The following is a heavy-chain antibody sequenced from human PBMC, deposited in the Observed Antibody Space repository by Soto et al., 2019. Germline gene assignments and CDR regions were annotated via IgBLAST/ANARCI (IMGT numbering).Heavy chain of an antibody. CDR1: GLTFSRYA. V-gene: IGHV3-23*01. CDR2: INPSGDIT. J-gene: IGHJ4*02. D-gene: IGHD4-17*01. CDR3: AKSLRPSALTTSYFDD. Sequence: EEQLLESGGGLVQPGGSLRLSCAASGLTFSRYAMRWVRQAPGKGLEWVSIINPSGDITYYGDSVKGRFTISRDNSKNTLTLQMNRLRAEDTAVYYCAKSLRPSALTTSYFDDRGQGTLVTVSS.